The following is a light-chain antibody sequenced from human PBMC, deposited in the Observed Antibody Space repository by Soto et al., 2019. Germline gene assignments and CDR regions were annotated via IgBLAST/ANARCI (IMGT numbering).Light chain of an antibody. CDR2: GAS. V-gene: IGKV3-15*01. Sequence: EVVMTQSPATLSVSPGERATLSFRAAQSIRSLLAWYQHKPGQAPRLLIYGASTRATAIPARFTGSGSGTEFTLTISSLQSEDFAVYYCQQYNNWPITFGQGTRLEI. J-gene: IGKJ5*01. CDR1: QSIRSL. CDR3: QQYNNWPIT.